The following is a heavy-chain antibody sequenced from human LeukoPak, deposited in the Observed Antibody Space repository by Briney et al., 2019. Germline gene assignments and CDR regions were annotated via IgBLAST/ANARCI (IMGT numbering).Heavy chain of an antibody. Sequence: GGSLRLSCAASGFTFSSYSMNWVRQAPGKGLEWVSSISSSSSYIYYADSVKGRFTISRDNAKNSLYLQMNSLRAEDTAVYYCARDDFWSGYFYFDYWGQGTLVTVSS. CDR1: GFTFSSYS. CDR3: ARDDFWSGYFYFDY. V-gene: IGHV3-21*04. D-gene: IGHD3-3*01. J-gene: IGHJ4*02. CDR2: ISSSSSYI.